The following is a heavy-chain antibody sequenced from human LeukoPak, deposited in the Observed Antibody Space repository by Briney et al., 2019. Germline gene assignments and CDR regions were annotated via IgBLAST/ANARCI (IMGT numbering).Heavy chain of an antibody. CDR1: GGSVTTGYYY. Sequence: TSETLSLTCTVSGGSVTTGYYYWGWIRQPPGKALEWIGSFYYSGSTYYNPSLQSRVTISVDTSKTQFSLRLNSVTAADTAVYYCARFYYGSGSYVSNFDYWGQGTLVTVSS. CDR2: FYYSGST. CDR3: ARFYYGSGSYVSNFDY. J-gene: IGHJ4*02. D-gene: IGHD3-10*01. V-gene: IGHV4-39*01.